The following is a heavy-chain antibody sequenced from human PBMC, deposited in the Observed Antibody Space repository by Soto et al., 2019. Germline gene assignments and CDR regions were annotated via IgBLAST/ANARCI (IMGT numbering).Heavy chain of an antibody. V-gene: IGHV3-30*03. Sequence: GGSLRLSCAASGFTFSGHGMHWVRQRQAPGKGLEWVAVMSNDGSDKNYVDSVKGRFTISRDNSENILYLQMNSLRAEDTAVYYCARGSSSGTMSYIIDHWGRGTLVTVSS. CDR3: ARGSSSGTMSYIIDH. D-gene: IGHD3-10*02. CDR2: MSNDGSDK. CDR1: GFTFSGHG. J-gene: IGHJ4*02.